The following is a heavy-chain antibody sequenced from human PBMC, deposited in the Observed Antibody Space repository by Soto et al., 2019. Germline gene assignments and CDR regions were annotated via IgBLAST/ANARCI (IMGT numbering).Heavy chain of an antibody. CDR2: FCYSGST. Sequence: PXATLSLSCTVSGASIRSSSYCWGWVRQPPGKGLQWIGSFCYSGSTYYNPSLERRLTISVDTSKNQFSLNLDSVTAADTAVYYCVSPERTTSGNSLFGSMDVWGQGTTVTVSS. J-gene: IGHJ6*02. D-gene: IGHD3-22*01. V-gene: IGHV4-39*01. CDR1: GASIRSSSYC. CDR3: VSPERTTSGNSLFGSMDV.